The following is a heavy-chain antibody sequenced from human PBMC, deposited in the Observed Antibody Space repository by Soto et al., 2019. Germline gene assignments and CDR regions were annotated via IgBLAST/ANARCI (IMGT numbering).Heavy chain of an antibody. J-gene: IGHJ6*03. CDR1: GGSFSIYY. CDR3: ARGGIRSRYGSGGGYYFYMDV. V-gene: IGHV4-34*01. CDR2: INHSGST. Sequence: PSETLSLTCAVYGGSFSIYYWNWIRQPSGKGLEWIGEINHSGSTNYNPSLQSRVTISVDTSKNQFSLKLSSVTAADTAVYYCARGGIRSRYGSGGGYYFYMDVWDKGTTVTVSS. D-gene: IGHD3-10*01.